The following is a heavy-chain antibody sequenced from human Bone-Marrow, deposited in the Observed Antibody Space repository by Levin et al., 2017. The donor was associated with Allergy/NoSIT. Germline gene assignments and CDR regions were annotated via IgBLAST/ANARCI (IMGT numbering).Heavy chain of an antibody. Sequence: GESLKISCKASDYTFTSYGITWVRQAPGQGLEWMGWIRTYNGNTNIAQKLQGRVTMTTDTSTSTAYMELRSLTSDDTAVYYCARTFEYYESSGDYVPWYFDDWGQGTLVTVSS. J-gene: IGHJ4*02. CDR1: DYTFTSYG. CDR2: IRTYNGNT. V-gene: IGHV1-18*01. D-gene: IGHD3-22*01. CDR3: ARTFEYYESSGDYVPWYFDD.